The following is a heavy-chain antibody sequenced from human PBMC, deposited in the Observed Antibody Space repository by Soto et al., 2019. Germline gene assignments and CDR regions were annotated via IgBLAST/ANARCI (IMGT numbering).Heavy chain of an antibody. CDR1: GFTFSSYA. CDR2: ISYDGSNK. V-gene: IGHV3-30-3*01. J-gene: IGHJ4*02. CDR3: ARDLPGIAVAGLDY. Sequence: SLRLSCAASGFTFSSYAMHWVRQAPGKGLEWVAVISYDGSNKYYADSVKGRFTISRDNSKNTLYLQMNSLRAEDTAVYYCARDLPGIAVAGLDYWGQGTLVTVSS. D-gene: IGHD6-19*01.